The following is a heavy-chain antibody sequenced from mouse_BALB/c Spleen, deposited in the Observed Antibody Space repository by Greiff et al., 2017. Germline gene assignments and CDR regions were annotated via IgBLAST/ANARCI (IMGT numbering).Heavy chain of an antibody. CDR3: ARGGNWGYFDY. Sequence: VQLQESGAELVRPGVSVKISCKGSGYTFTDYAMHWVKQSHAKSLEWIGVISTYYGDASYNQKFKGKATMTVDKSSSTAYMELARLTSEDSAIYYCARGGNWGYFDYWGQGTTLTVSA. V-gene: IGHV1S137*01. CDR1: GYTFTDYA. CDR2: ISTYYGDA. D-gene: IGHD4-1*01. J-gene: IGHJ2*01.